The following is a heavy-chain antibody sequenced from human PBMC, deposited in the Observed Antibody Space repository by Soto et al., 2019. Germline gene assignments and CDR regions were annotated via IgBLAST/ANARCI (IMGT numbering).Heavy chain of an antibody. CDR3: ASSYSNYALIDYYYYGMDG. Sequence: QVQLVQSGAEVKKPGASVQVSCKASGYTFTSYAMHWVRQAPGQRLEWMGWINAGNGNTKYSQKLQGRVTITRDTSASTAYMELSSLRSEDTAVYYCASSYSNYALIDYYYYGMDGWGQGATGTVSS. CDR1: GYTFTSYA. J-gene: IGHJ6*01. CDR2: INAGNGNT. V-gene: IGHV1-3*01. D-gene: IGHD4-4*01.